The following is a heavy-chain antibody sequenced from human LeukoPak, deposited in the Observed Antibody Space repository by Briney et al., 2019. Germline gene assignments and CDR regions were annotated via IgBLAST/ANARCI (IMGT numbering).Heavy chain of an antibody. V-gene: IGHV3-48*01. CDR3: ASGYDFWSGPDY. CDR1: GFTFSSYA. CDR2: ISSSGSTI. J-gene: IGHJ4*02. Sequence: GGSLRLSCVASGFTFSSYAMSWIRQAPGKGLEWVSYISSSGSTIYYADSVKGRFTISRDNAKNSLYLQMNSLRAEDTALYYCASGYDFWSGPDYWGQGTLVTVSS. D-gene: IGHD3-3*01.